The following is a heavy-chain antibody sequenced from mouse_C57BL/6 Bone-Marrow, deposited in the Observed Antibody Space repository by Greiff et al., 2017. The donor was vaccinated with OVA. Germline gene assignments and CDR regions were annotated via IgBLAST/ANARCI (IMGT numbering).Heavy chain of an antibody. J-gene: IGHJ3*01. CDR2: IDPVNGDT. CDR3: TTGTGPWFAY. V-gene: IGHV14-4*01. CDR1: GFNIKDDY. Sequence: VQLQQSGAELVRPGASVKLSCTASGFNIKDDYMHWVKQRPEQGLEWLGWIDPVNGDTEYASKFTGKATITSDTSSNTAYLQISSLTSEDTAGYYCTTGTGPWFAYWGQGTLVTVSA. D-gene: IGHD4-1*01.